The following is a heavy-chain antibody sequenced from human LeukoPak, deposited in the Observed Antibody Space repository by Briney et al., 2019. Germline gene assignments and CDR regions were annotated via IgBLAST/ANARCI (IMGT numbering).Heavy chain of an antibody. CDR3: AKAQYYYGSSHFDY. J-gene: IGHJ4*02. V-gene: IGHV3-53*01. D-gene: IGHD3-22*01. CDR1: GFSVSNTY. CDR2: IYSGGNK. Sequence: QPGGSLRLSCAASGFSVSNTYMSWVRQAPGKGLEWVSIIYSGGNKYYADSVKGRFTISRDNSKNTLYVQMNSLRAEDTAVYYCAKAQYYYGSSHFDYWGQGTLVTVSS.